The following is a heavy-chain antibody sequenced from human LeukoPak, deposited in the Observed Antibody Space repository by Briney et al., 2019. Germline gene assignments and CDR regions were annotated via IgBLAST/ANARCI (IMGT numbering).Heavy chain of an antibody. D-gene: IGHD2-15*01. Sequence: SETLSLTCTVSSGSISSYYWSWIRQSPGQGLEWIGYIYYSGSTNYNPSLKTRVTISVDTSKNQFSLKLSSVTAADTAVYYCARVSFFRWAATRPSYYYYYMDVWGKGTTVTISS. CDR3: ARVSFFRWAATRPSYYYYYMDV. CDR1: SGSISSYY. V-gene: IGHV4-59*12. J-gene: IGHJ6*03. CDR2: IYYSGST.